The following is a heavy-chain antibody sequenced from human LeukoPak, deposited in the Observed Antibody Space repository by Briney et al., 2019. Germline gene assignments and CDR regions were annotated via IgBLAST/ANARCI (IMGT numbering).Heavy chain of an antibody. CDR2: VNPNSGNT. Sequence: ASVKVSCKASGYTFTSYDINWVRQATGQGLEWMGWVNPNSGNTGYAQKFQGRVTMTRNTSISTAYMELSSLRSEDTAVYYCARARKVRGVIITSYCFDYWGQGTLVTVFS. D-gene: IGHD3-10*01. CDR3: ARARKVRGVIITSYCFDY. J-gene: IGHJ4*02. CDR1: GYTFTSYD. V-gene: IGHV1-8*01.